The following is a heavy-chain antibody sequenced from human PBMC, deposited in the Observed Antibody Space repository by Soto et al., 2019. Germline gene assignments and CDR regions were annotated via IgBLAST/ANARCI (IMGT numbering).Heavy chain of an antibody. V-gene: IGHV4-4*02. CDR3: ARDVTYQAVADSWFDP. Sequence: QVQLQESGPGLVKPSGTLSLTCAVSGGSISSRNWWSWVRQPPGKGLAWIGEIYHSGSTNYNPSLKSRVPIAVDKSKNQFSLKLSSVTAADTDVYYCARDVTYQAVADSWFDPWGQGNLGNVSS. J-gene: IGHJ5*02. CDR2: IYHSGST. D-gene: IGHD6-19*01. CDR1: GGSISSRNW.